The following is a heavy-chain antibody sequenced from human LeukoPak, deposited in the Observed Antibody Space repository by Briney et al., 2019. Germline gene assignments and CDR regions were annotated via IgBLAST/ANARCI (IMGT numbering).Heavy chain of an antibody. CDR1: GFIFSNYW. D-gene: IGHD3-9*01. Sequence: GGSLRLSCAASGFIFSNYWFHWVRQAPGKGLVWVARINTDGSTTNYADSVKGRFTISRDNAKNTLYLQMNSLRAEDTAVYHCANDMTGPVDSWGQGTLVTVSS. V-gene: IGHV3-74*01. J-gene: IGHJ4*02. CDR3: ANDMTGPVDS. CDR2: INTDGSTT.